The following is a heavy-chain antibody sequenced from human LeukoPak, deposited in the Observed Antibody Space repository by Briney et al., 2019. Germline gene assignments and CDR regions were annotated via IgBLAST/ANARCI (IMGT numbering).Heavy chain of an antibody. J-gene: IGHJ4*02. CDR3: ARATQIRDYSSNY. CDR1: GYTFTSYY. D-gene: IGHD4-11*01. CDR2: INPSGGST. V-gene: IGHV1-46*01. Sequence: PGRSLRLSCAASGYTFTSYYMHRVRQAPGQGLEWMGIINPSGGSTSYAQKFQGRVTMTRDTSTSTVYMELSSLRSEDTAVYYCARATQIRDYSSNYWGQGTLVTVSS.